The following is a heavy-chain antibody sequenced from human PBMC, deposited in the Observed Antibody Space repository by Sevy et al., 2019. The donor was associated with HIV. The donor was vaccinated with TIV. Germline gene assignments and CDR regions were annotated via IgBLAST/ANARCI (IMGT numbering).Heavy chain of an antibody. CDR1: GFTFSSYG. Sequence: GGSLRLSCAASGFTFSSYGMHWVRQAPGKGLEWVAVISYDGSNTYYADSVKGRFTISRDNSKNTLYLQMNSLRAEDTAVYFCARGGVGSTTAVDYCGQGTLVTVSS. V-gene: IGHV3-30*03. CDR2: ISYDGSNT. CDR3: ARGGVGSTTAVDY. D-gene: IGHD1-26*01. J-gene: IGHJ4*02.